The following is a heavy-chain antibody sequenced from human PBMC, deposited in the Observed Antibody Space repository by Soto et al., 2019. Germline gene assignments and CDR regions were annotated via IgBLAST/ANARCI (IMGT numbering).Heavy chain of an antibody. Sequence: QVQLVQSGAEVKKPGSSVKVSCKASGGTFSSYAISWVRQAPGQGLEWMGGIIPIFGTANYAQKFQGRVTITADEVTTTDYMERSSLRSEDTTVYYCAARTLFQYYYYYYGMDVWGQGTTVTVS. CDR3: AARTLFQYYYYYYGMDV. J-gene: IGHJ6*02. D-gene: IGHD3-10*01. V-gene: IGHV1-69*01. CDR2: IIPIFGTA. CDR1: GGTFSSYA.